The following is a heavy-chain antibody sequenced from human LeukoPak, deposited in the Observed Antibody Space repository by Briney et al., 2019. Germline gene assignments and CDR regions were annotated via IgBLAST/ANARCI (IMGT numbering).Heavy chain of an antibody. CDR3: ARAVDDFWSRRFDP. D-gene: IGHD3-3*01. J-gene: IGHJ5*02. V-gene: IGHV1-2*02. CDR2: INPNSGGT. CDR1: GYTFTSYY. Sequence: ASVTVSFKASGYTFTSYYMHWVRQAPGQGLEWMGWINPNSGGTNYAQKFQGRVTMTRDTSISTAYMELSRLRSDDTAVYYCARAVDDFWSRRFDPWGQGTLVTVSS.